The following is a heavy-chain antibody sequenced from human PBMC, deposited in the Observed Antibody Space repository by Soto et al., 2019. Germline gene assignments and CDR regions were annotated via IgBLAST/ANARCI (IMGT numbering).Heavy chain of an antibody. V-gene: IGHV4-34*01. CDR3: ARGAVSWRRGYRSSWSTGAEDYLDY. D-gene: IGHD6-13*01. Sequence: SETLSLTCAVYGGSFSGYYWSWIRQPPGKGLEWIGEINHSGSTNYNPSLKSRVTISVDTSKNQFYLKLSSVTAAATAVYYCARGAVSWRRGYRSSWSTGAEDYLDYWGQGTLVTVSA. CDR1: GGSFSGYY. CDR2: INHSGST. J-gene: IGHJ4*02.